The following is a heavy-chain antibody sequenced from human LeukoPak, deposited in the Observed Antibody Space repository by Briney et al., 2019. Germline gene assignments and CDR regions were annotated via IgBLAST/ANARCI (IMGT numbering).Heavy chain of an antibody. V-gene: IGHV1-69*01. CDR1: GGTYNNYA. Sequence: SVKVSCKASGGTYNNYAITWVRQAPGQGLEWVGGILPVFGTSNYAQRFQGRVTITADESTGTTYMELGSLRSEGTAVYYCARDHRGFYYGSGNYYYLDVWGKGTTVTVSS. J-gene: IGHJ6*03. D-gene: IGHD3-10*01. CDR2: ILPVFGTS. CDR3: ARDHRGFYYGSGNYYYLDV.